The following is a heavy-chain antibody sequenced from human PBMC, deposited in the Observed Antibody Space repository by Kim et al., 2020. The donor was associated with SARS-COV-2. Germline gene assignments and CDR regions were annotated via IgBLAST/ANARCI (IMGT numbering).Heavy chain of an antibody. D-gene: IGHD3-10*01. CDR3: ARDRITMVRGVFDP. CDR1: GFTFSSYG. V-gene: IGHV3-33*05. Sequence: GGSLRLSCAASGFTFSSYGMHWVRQAPGKGLEWVAVISYDGSNKYYADSVKGRFTISRDNSKNTLYLQMNSLRAEDTAVYYCARDRITMVRGVFDPWGQG. J-gene: IGHJ5*02. CDR2: ISYDGSNK.